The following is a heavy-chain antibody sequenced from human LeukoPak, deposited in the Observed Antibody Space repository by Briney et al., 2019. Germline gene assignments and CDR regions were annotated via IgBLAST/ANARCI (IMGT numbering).Heavy chain of an antibody. Sequence: ASVKVSCKAFGYTFTSNYMHWVRQAPGQGPEWMGVISPSGGSTTYAQKFQGRVTLTRDMSTSTDYLELSSLRSDDTAVYYCARDLGGGGSYNFDYWGQGTLVTVSS. J-gene: IGHJ4*02. D-gene: IGHD1-26*01. CDR1: GYTFTSNY. CDR3: ARDLGGGGSYNFDY. V-gene: IGHV1-46*01. CDR2: ISPSGGST.